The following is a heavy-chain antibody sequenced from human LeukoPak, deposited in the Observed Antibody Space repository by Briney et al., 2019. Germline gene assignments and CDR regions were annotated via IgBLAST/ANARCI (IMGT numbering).Heavy chain of an antibody. D-gene: IGHD2-2*02. CDR1: GFTFDDYA. CDR2: ISWDGGST. CDR3: AKDGANCSSTSCYTGYYYYYMDV. Sequence: GGSLRLSCAASGFTFDDYAMHWVRQAPGKGLEWVSLISWDGGSTYYADSVKGRFTISRDNSKNSLCLQMNSLRAEDTALYYCAKDGANCSSTSCYTGYYYYYMDVWGKGTTVTVSS. J-gene: IGHJ6*03. V-gene: IGHV3-43D*03.